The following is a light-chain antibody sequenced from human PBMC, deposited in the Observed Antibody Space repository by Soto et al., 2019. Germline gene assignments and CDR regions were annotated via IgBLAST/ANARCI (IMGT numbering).Light chain of an antibody. CDR3: ENWDSNTHTV. Sequence: LVLTQSSSASASLGSSVKLTCTLSSGHSSYIIAWHQQQPGKAPRYLMKLEGSGSYNKGSGVPDRFSGSSSGADRYLTISNNQFEDEADYYCENWDSNTHTVFGGGTKVTVL. CDR2: LEGSGSY. V-gene: IGLV4-60*02. J-gene: IGLJ3*02. CDR1: SGHSSYI.